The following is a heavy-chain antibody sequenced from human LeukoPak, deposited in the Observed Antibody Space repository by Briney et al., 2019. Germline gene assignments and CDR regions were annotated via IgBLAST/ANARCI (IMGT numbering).Heavy chain of an antibody. CDR3: VRRRDGYIDN. J-gene: IGHJ4*02. CDR2: IYHSGST. Sequence: SETLSLTCTVSGGSIDSRSYYWDWIRQAPGKGLEWIGTIYHSGSTEYNPSLKSRVAIFVDTSKNQFSLILHSVAAADTAVYYCVRRRDGYIDNWGQGTLLTVSS. D-gene: IGHD5-24*01. CDR1: GGSIDSRSYY. V-gene: IGHV4-39*01.